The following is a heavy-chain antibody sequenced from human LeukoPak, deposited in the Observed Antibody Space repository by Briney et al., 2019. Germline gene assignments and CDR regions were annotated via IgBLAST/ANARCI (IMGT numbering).Heavy chain of an antibody. V-gene: IGHV3-48*04. J-gene: IGHJ4*02. CDR1: GFTFRSYS. CDR3: VRVKGGWLGEKTYDY. Sequence: GGSLRLSCAGSGFTFRSYSMNWVRQAPGKGLEWVSYISSSGSTIYYADSVKGRFTVSRDNGKNSLFLQMNSLRAEDTAIYYCVRVKGGWLGEKTYDYLGQGTLVTVSP. D-gene: IGHD5-24*01. CDR2: ISSSGSTI.